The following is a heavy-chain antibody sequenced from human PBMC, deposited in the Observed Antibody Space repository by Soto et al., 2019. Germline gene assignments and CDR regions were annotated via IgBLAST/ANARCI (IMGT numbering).Heavy chain of an antibody. CDR2: IYGSGDST. J-gene: IGHJ4*02. D-gene: IGHD1-26*01. V-gene: IGHV3-23*01. Sequence: EVQLLESGGGLVQPGGSLRLSCSASGFTFSVYTMNWVRQAPGKGLEWVSGIYGSGDSTFYADYVTGRFTISRDNSKNTLYLQMNSLRAEDTAVYYCAKDLKPDSRWEIDYWGQGTLVTVSS. CDR1: GFTFSVYT. CDR3: AKDLKPDSRWEIDY.